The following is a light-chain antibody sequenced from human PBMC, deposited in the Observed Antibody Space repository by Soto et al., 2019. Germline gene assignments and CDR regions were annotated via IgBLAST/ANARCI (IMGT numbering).Light chain of an antibody. CDR1: QSVSSSY. CDR2: AAS. Sequence: EIVLTQSPGTLSLSPGERATLSCRASQSVSSSYLAWHQQKPGQAPRLLIYAASSRATGIPDRFSGSGTGTDFTLTISRLEPEDFAVYYCQQYGSSSWTFGQGTKVEIK. J-gene: IGKJ1*01. V-gene: IGKV3-20*01. CDR3: QQYGSSSWT.